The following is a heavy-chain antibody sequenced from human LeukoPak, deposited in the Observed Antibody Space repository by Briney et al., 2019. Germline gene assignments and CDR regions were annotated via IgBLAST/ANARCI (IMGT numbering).Heavy chain of an antibody. D-gene: IGHD3-22*01. CDR2: IKQDGSEK. J-gene: IGHJ4*02. CDR1: GFTFSSCW. Sequence: PGGSLRLSCAASGFTFSSCWMSWVRQAPGKGLEWVANIKQDGSEKYYVDSVKGRFTISRDNAKNSLYLQMNSLRAEDTAVYYCATPSGSYYYDSSGYYHYWGEGTLVTVSS. CDR3: ATPSGSYYYDSSGYYHY. V-gene: IGHV3-7*01.